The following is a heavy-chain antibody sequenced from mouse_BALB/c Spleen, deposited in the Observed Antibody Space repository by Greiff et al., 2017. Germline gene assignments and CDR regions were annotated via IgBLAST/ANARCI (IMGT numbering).Heavy chain of an antibody. CDR1: GFSLTRYV. CDR2: IWAGGST. D-gene: IGHD2-4*01. Sequence: QVQLKESGPGLVAPSQTLFITCTVSGFSLTRYVVPWVRQPPGKGLEWLGVIWAGGSTNYNSALMSRLSISKDNSKSQVFLKMNSLQTDDTAMYYCARDGYDYAWFAYWGQGTLVTVSA. J-gene: IGHJ3*01. V-gene: IGHV2-9*02. CDR3: ARDGYDYAWFAY.